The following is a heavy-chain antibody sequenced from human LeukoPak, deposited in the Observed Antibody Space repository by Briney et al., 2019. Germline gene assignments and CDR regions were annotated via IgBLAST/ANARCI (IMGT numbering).Heavy chain of an antibody. CDR3: AKVRARYSYGLGLVDY. V-gene: IGHV3-23*01. CDR1: GFTFSSYA. J-gene: IGHJ4*02. Sequence: PGGSLRLSCAASGFTFSSYAMSWVRQAPGKGLEWVSAISGSGGSTYYADSVKGRFTISRDNSKNTLYLQMNSLRAEDTAVYYCAKVRARYSYGLGLVDYWGQGTLVTVSS. CDR2: ISGSGGST. D-gene: IGHD5-18*01.